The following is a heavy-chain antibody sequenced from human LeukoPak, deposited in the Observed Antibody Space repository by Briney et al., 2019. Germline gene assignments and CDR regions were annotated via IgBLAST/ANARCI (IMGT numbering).Heavy chain of an antibody. V-gene: IGHV4-59*12. J-gene: IGHJ2*01. CDR3: ASLTTTGWYFDL. Sequence: PSETLSLTCTVSGGSISSYYWSWIRQPPGKGLEWIGYIYHSGSTYYNPSLKSRVTISVDRSKNQFSLKLSSVTAADTAVYYCASLTTTGWYFDLWGRGTLVTVSS. CDR2: IYHSGST. D-gene: IGHD4-11*01. CDR1: GGSISSYY.